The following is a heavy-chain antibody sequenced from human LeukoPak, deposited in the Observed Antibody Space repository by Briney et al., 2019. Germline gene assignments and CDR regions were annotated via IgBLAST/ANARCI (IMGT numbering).Heavy chain of an antibody. Sequence: GGSLRLSCAASGFTFSSYGMHWVRQAPGKGLEWVAFIRYDGSNKYYADSVKGRFTISRDNSKNTLYLQMNSLRAEDTAVYYCAKRTGYSSGWYEGGGYYLDCWGQGTLVTVSS. J-gene: IGHJ4*02. D-gene: IGHD6-19*01. CDR2: IRYDGSNK. CDR1: GFTFSSYG. CDR3: AKRTGYSSGWYEGGGYYLDC. V-gene: IGHV3-30*02.